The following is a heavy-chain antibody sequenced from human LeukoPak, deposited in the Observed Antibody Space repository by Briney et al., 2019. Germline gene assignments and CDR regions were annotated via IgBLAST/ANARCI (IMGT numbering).Heavy chain of an antibody. CDR2: ISTYDGNT. Sequence: GASVKVSCKASGYTFTSYGISWVRQAPGQGLERMGWISTYDGNTNYAQIFQGRVTVTTDTSASTVYMELRSLRSDDTAVYYCARDGVVTPYYFDYWGQGTLVTVSS. D-gene: IGHD3-3*01. V-gene: IGHV1-18*01. CDR3: ARDGVVTPYYFDY. CDR1: GYTFTSYG. J-gene: IGHJ4*02.